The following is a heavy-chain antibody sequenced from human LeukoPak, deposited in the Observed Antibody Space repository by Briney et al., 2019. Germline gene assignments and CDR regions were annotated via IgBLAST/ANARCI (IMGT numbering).Heavy chain of an antibody. Sequence: SETLSLTCTVSGDSISSSRYYWGWIRQPPGKGLEWIGSIYYSGSIWYHPSLKSRVTISVDTSKNQFSLKLTSVTAADTAVYYCARLTKNDSGSFRFGKKKRGYMDVWGKGTTVTISS. J-gene: IGHJ6*03. V-gene: IGHV4-39*01. D-gene: IGHD3-10*01. CDR2: IYYSGSI. CDR3: ARLTKNDSGSFRFGKKKRGYMDV. CDR1: GDSISSSRYY.